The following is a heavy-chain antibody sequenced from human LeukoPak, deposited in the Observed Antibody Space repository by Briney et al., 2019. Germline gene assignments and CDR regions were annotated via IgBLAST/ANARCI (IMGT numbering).Heavy chain of an antibody. J-gene: IGHJ5*02. CDR3: ARLRFWSGYYLSTHNWFDP. D-gene: IGHD3-3*01. CDR2: TNHSGST. CDR1: GGSFSGYY. V-gene: IGHV4-34*01. Sequence: SETLSLTCAVYGGSFSGYYWSWIRQPPGKGLEWIGETNHSGSTNYNPSLKSRVTISVDTSKNQFSLKLSSVTAADTAVYYCARLRFWSGYYLSTHNWFDPWGQGTLVTVSS.